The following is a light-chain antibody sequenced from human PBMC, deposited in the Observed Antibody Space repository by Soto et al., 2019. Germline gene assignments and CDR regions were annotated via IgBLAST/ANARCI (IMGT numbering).Light chain of an antibody. CDR1: YSDVGGYKH. CDR2: DAT. Sequence: QSALTQPASVSASPGQSITISCIGSYSDVGGYKHVAWYQQYPGKAPKLIIYDATSRPSGISSRFSGSKSGNTASLTISGLQADDEDDYYCSSYTSSTTLYLFRTGTKVTVL. CDR3: SSYTSSTTLYL. V-gene: IGLV2-14*01. J-gene: IGLJ1*01.